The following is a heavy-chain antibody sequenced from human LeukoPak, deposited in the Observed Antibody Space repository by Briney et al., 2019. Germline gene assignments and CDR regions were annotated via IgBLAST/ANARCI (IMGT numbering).Heavy chain of an antibody. D-gene: IGHD6-25*01. Sequence: GGSLRLSCAASGFTFSTFAANWARQAPGKGLEWVSAISAGGAGTYYADSVKGRFTIPRDNPKSILYLQMHSLRAEDTAIYYCARLGHNSASDSWGQGTLVTVSS. CDR2: ISAGGAGT. CDR1: GFTFSTFA. J-gene: IGHJ5*01. V-gene: IGHV3-23*01. CDR3: ARLGHNSASDS.